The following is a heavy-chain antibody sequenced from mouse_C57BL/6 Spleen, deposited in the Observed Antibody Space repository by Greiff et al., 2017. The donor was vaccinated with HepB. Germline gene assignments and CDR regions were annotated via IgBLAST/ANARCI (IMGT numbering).Heavy chain of an antibody. J-gene: IGHJ1*03. CDR1: GYAFTNYL. Sequence: VQLQQSGAELVRPGTSVKVSCKASGYAFTNYLIEWVKQRPGQGLEWIGVINPGSGGTNYNEKFKGKATLTADKSSSTAYMQLSSLTSEDSAVYFFERTENYSSSKYFDVWGTGTTVTVSS. D-gene: IGHD1-1*01. CDR2: INPGSGGT. CDR3: ERTENYSSSKYFDV. V-gene: IGHV1-54*01.